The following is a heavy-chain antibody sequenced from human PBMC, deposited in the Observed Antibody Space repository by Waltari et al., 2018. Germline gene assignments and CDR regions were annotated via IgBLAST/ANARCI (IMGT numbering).Heavy chain of an antibody. CDR2: VHRSGKT. D-gene: IGHD2-15*01. J-gene: IGHJ4*02. Sequence: PTESLSLPCAVSGDSMSSIYLCNWVRQFPGKGLEWIGQVHRSGKTNYNPSLASRVTVSIDTSNNQFSLTMPSPTAADTAMYYCARDRGKGLYLDSWGQG. CDR3: ARDRGKGLYLDS. CDR1: GDSMSSIYL. V-gene: IGHV4-4*02.